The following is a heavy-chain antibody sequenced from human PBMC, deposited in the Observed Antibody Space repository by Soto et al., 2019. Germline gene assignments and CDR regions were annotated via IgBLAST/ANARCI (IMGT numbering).Heavy chain of an antibody. CDR2: IDPHDSYT. Sequence: EVQLVQSGAQVKKPGASLMISCKASGYNFTNYWITWVRRVPGKGLEWMGRIDPHDSYTKYSPSFEGHVTLSVDKSIATASLQWHNLKASDTGIYYCARLDCATECRQDFFDYWGQVTLVTVSS. J-gene: IGHJ4*02. D-gene: IGHD2-15*01. CDR3: ARLDCATECRQDFFDY. V-gene: IGHV5-10-1*03. CDR1: GYNFTNYW.